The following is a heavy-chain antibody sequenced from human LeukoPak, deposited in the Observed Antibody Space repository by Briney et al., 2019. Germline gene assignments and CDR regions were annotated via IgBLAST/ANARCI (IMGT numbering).Heavy chain of an antibody. CDR3: AIRGSPMVRNY. J-gene: IGHJ4*02. CDR1: GFTFDDYA. CDR2: VSWNSGMI. Sequence: GGSLRLSCAASGFTFDDYAMHWVRQGPGKGLEWASGVSWNSGMIGYADSVKGRFSISRDNAKNSLYLQMNSLRAEDTALYYCAIRGSPMVRNYWGQGTLVTVSS. D-gene: IGHD3-10*01. V-gene: IGHV3-9*01.